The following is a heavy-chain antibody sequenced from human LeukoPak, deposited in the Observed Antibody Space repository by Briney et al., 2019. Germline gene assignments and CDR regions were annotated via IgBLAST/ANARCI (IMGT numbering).Heavy chain of an antibody. D-gene: IGHD2-2*01. V-gene: IGHV4-38-2*02. CDR1: GYSISSGYY. J-gene: IGHJ6*03. Sequence: SETPSLTRTVSGYSISSGYYWGWIRQPPGKGLEWIGSIYHSGSTFDNPPLKSRVTISVDTSKNQFSLKLSSVTAADTAVYYCARAEYQLLFGYYYYMDVWGKGTTVTISS. CDR3: ARAEYQLLFGYYYYMDV. CDR2: IYHSGST.